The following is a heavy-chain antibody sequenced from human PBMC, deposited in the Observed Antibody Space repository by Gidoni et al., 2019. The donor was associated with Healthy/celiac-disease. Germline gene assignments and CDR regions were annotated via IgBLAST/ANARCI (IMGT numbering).Heavy chain of an antibody. D-gene: IGHD1-20*01. CDR2: IFSNDEK. CDR3: ARISLEDGVTPYNDFDY. V-gene: IGHV2-26*01. CDR1: GSSLSNARMG. Sequence: QVTLKESGPLLVKPTEPLTLTCTVPGSSLSNARMGVSWIRQPPGKALEWLAHIFSNDEKSYSPPLKSRLTISKDTSKSQVVLTMTNMDPVDTATYYCARISLEDGVTPYNDFDYWGQGTLVTVSS. J-gene: IGHJ4*02.